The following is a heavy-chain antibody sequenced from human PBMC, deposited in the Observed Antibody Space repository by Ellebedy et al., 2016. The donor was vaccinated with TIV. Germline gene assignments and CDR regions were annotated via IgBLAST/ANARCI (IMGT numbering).Heavy chain of an antibody. V-gene: IGHV3-23*01. D-gene: IGHD3-3*01. CDR3: ANLEGSDFWSGCNFAN. CDR2: IGASGDAT. Sequence: PGGSLRLSCAASGLTFGSHAMTWVRQAPGKGLEWVSAIGASGDATYYSDSVKGRFPISRDNFQNTVHLQMSSLRAEDTAIYYCANLEGSDFWSGCNFANWGQGALVTVSP. J-gene: IGHJ4*02. CDR1: GLTFGSHA.